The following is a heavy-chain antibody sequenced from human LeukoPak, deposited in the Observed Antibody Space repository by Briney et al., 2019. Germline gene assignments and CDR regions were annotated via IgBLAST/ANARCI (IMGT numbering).Heavy chain of an antibody. CDR2: ISSSSSYI. Sequence: PGGSLRLSYAASGFTFSSYSMNWVRQAPGKGLEWVSSISSSSSYIYYADSVKGRFTISRDNAKNSLYLQMNSLRAEDTAVYYCARDHYDSSGVFDYWGQGTLVTVSS. J-gene: IGHJ4*02. CDR1: GFTFSSYS. V-gene: IGHV3-21*01. CDR3: ARDHYDSSGVFDY. D-gene: IGHD3-22*01.